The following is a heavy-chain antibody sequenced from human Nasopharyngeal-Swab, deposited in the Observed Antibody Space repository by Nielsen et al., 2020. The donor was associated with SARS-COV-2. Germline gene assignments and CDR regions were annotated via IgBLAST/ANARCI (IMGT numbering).Heavy chain of an antibody. J-gene: IGHJ4*02. V-gene: IGHV3-73*01. CDR3: TTDFYFGY. CDR2: IGDKDHNYAT. CDR1: GFIFSASA. Sequence: GGSLRLSCAASGFIFSASAMHWVRQAPGKGLEWLGRIGDKDHNYATTYGASVKGRFTISRDDSKNTVFLHMDSLRTEDTALYYCTTDFYFGYWGQGTLVTVSS.